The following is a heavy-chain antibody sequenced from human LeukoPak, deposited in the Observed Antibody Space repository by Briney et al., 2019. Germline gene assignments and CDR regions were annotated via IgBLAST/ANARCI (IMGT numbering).Heavy chain of an antibody. V-gene: IGHV3-7*01. CDR3: ARDIGLRKAAPPGWFDP. J-gene: IGHJ5*02. Sequence: AGGSLRLSCAASGFTFSSYWMSWVRQAPGKGPELVASIKQDGSEKYCVDSVKGRFTISRDNVNNSLYLQMNSLRADDTALYYCARDIGLRKAAPPGWFDPWGQGALVTVSS. D-gene: IGHD6-6*01. CDR2: IKQDGSEK. CDR1: GFTFSSYW.